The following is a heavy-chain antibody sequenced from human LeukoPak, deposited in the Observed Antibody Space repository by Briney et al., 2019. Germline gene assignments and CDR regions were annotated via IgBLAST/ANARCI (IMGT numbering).Heavy chain of an antibody. CDR2: MNPNSGNT. CDR3: ARGSYYDFWSGYYKGNWFDP. D-gene: IGHD3-3*01. V-gene: IGHV1-8*01. J-gene: IGHJ5*02. Sequence: ASVKVSCKASGYTFTSYDINWVRQATGQGLEWMGWMNPNSGNTGYAQKFQGRVTMTRNTSISTAYMELSSLRSEDTAVYYCARGSYYDFWSGYYKGNWFDPWDQGTLVTVSS. CDR1: GYTFTSYD.